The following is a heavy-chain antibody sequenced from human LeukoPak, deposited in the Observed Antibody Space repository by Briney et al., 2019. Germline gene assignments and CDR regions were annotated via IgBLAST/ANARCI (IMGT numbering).Heavy chain of an antibody. CDR1: GGTFNSYA. CDR3: ARVPLSGAHSTKNWFDP. CDR2: IIPIFGTA. V-gene: IGHV1-69*05. J-gene: IGHJ5*02. D-gene: IGHD7-27*01. Sequence: SVKVSCKASGGTFNSYAISWARQAPGQGLEWMGGIIPIFGTANYAQKFQGRVTITTDESTSTAYMELSSLRSEDTAVYYCARVPLSGAHSTKNWFDPWGQGTLVTVSS.